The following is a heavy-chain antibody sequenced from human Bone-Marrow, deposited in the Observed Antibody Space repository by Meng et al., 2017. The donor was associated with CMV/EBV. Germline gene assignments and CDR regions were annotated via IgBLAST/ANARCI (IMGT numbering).Heavy chain of an antibody. CDR1: GGSISSYY. D-gene: IGHD3-10*01. CDR3: ARGGVIDYFDY. V-gene: IGHV4-59*01. Sequence: SETLSLTCNVSGGSISSYYWNWIRQPPGKGLEWIGYIYYSGSTNYNPSLESRVTISVDTPKNQFSLKLSSVTAADTAVYYCARGGVIDYFDYWGQGTLVTVSS. CDR2: IYYSGST. J-gene: IGHJ4*02.